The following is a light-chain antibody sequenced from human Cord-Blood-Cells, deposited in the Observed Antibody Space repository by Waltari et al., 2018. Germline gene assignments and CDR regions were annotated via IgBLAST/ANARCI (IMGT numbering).Light chain of an antibody. CDR2: WAS. Sequence: DIVMTQSPDSLAVSLGERATINCKSSQSVLYSSNNKNYLAWYQQKPGQTPKLLIYWASTRESGVPDRFIGSGSGTDFTLTISSLQAEDVAVYYIQQYYSTPYTFGQGTKLEIK. CDR3: QQYYSTPYT. V-gene: IGKV4-1*01. J-gene: IGKJ2*01. CDR1: QSVLYSSNNKNY.